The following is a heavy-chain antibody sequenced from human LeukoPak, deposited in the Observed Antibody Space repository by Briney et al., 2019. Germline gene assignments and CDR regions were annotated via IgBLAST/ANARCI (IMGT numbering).Heavy chain of an antibody. CDR2: ISTDGSTT. CDR3: LFGSGSYYTAFEY. J-gene: IGHJ4*02. Sequence: GGSLRLSCAASGFGFSSYWMHWVRQVPGRGPLWVSHISTDGSTTNYADSVKGRFTTSRDNVNNTLYLQMNSLRAEDTAVYYCLFGSGSYYTAFEYWGQGALVTVSS. D-gene: IGHD3-10*01. CDR1: GFGFSSYW. V-gene: IGHV3-74*01.